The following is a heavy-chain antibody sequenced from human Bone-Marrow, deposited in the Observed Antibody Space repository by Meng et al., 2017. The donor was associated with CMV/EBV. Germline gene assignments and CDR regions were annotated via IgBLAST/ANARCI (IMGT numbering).Heavy chain of an antibody. V-gene: IGHV3-74*01. Sequence: GGYLRLPCAASGFTFSSYWMHWVRQAPGKGLVWVSRINSDGSSTSYADSVKGRFTISRDNAKNTLYLQMNSLRAEDTAVYYCARDLGGVDFGVVRGDYYGMDVWGQGTTVTVSS. CDR3: ARDLGGVDFGVVRGDYYGMDV. CDR2: INSDGSST. J-gene: IGHJ6*02. D-gene: IGHD3-3*01. CDR1: GFTFSSYW.